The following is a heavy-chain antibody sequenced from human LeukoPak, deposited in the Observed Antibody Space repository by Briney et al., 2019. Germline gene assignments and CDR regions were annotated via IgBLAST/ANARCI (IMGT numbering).Heavy chain of an antibody. CDR1: GYTFTSYC. Sequence: ASVKVSCKASGYTFTSYCISWVRQPPGQVLVWMRWISAYNGNTNYPQKLQGRVNMTTDTSTSTAYMELRSLRSDDTAVYYCARDTQGGASFGSSGWYIGRYFDYWGQGTLVNVS. CDR2: ISAYNGNT. V-gene: IGHV1-18*01. J-gene: IGHJ4*02. CDR3: ARDTQGGASFGSSGWYIGRYFDY. D-gene: IGHD6-19*01.